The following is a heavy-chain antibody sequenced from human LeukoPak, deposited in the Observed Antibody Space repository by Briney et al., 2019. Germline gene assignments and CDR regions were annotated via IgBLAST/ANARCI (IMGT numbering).Heavy chain of an antibody. J-gene: IGHJ4*01. V-gene: IGHV3-23*01. CDR2: ISGSGGST. CDR3: ARVISSGSQGYYFDY. Sequence: PGGSLRLSCAASGFTFSSYAMSWVRQAPGKGLEWVSAISGSGGSTYYADSVKGRFTISRDNSKNTLYLQMNSLRAEDTAVYYCARVISSGSQGYYFDYWGHGTLVTVSS. D-gene: IGHD3-22*01. CDR1: GFTFSSYA.